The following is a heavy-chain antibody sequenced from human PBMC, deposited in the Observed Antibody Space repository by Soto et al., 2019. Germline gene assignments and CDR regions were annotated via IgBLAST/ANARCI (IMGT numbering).Heavy chain of an antibody. V-gene: IGHV4-59*01. D-gene: IGHD3-10*01. CDR3: TADYGLGSYRFDY. CDR1: GDSFSSYS. Sequence: PSETLSLTCTVSGDSFSSYSWSWIRLPPGKGLEWIGYVYNSGSTTYNPSLKSRLTMSVDTSKSQISLTLSSVTAADTAIYYCTADYGLGSYRFDYWGQGTLVTVS. CDR2: VYNSGST. J-gene: IGHJ4*02.